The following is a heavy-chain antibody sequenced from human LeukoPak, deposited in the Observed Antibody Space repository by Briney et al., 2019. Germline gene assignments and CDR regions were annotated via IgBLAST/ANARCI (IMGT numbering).Heavy chain of an antibody. Sequence: SVKVSCKASGGTFSRFGITWVRQAPGQGLEWMGGIISIFGTANYAQKFQGRVTITTDESTNTAYMELNSLRSEDTAVYFCASSSPRGKHFDYWGQGTLVTVSS. D-gene: IGHD6-13*01. CDR3: ASSSPRGKHFDY. J-gene: IGHJ4*02. CDR1: GGTFSRFG. CDR2: IISIFGTA. V-gene: IGHV1-69*05.